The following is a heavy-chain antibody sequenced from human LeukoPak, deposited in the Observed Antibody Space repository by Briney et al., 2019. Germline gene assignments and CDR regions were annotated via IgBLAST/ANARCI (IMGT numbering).Heavy chain of an antibody. D-gene: IGHD4-17*01. CDR1: GVTFSSDA. J-gene: IGHJ3*02. Sequence: PGGSLRLSCAASGVTFSSDAMSWGRRAPGKGLEGVSAISGSGGSTYYADPVKGRFTISRDNSKNTLYLQMNSLRAEDTAVYYCARGPVTKFEIWGQGTILTVSS. CDR3: ARGPVTKFEI. CDR2: ISGSGGST. V-gene: IGHV3-23*01.